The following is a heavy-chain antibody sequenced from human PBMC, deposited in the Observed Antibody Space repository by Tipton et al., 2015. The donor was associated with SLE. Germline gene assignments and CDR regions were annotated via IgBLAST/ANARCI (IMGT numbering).Heavy chain of an antibody. Sequence: TLSLTCAVYGGSFSGYYWSWIRQPPGKGLEWIGEINHSGSTNYNPSLKSRVTISVDTSKNQFSLKLSSVTAADTAVYYCARESRSWGAFDIWGQGTMVTVSS. CDR1: GGSFSGYY. CDR3: ARESRSWGAFDI. CDR2: INHSGST. D-gene: IGHD6-13*01. J-gene: IGHJ3*02. V-gene: IGHV4-34*01.